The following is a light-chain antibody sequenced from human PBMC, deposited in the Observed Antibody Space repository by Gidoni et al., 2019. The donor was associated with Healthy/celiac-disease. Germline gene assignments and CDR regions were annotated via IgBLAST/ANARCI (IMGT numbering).Light chain of an antibody. CDR3: QQYNNWLSPWT. V-gene: IGKV3-15*01. CDR2: GAS. CDR1: QSVSSN. Sequence: EIVMTQSPATLSVSPGERATLSCRASQSVSSNLAWYQQKPGQAPRLLIYGASTRATGIPARFSGSGSGTEFTLTISSLQSEDFAVYYCQQYNNWLSPWTFGQXTKVEIK. J-gene: IGKJ1*01.